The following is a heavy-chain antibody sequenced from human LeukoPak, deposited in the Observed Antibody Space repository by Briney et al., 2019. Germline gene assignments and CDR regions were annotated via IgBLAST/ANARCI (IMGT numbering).Heavy chain of an antibody. V-gene: IGHV4-34*01. CDR3: ARGLRVAARPDYFDY. J-gene: IGHJ4*02. CDR2: INHSGST. Sequence: SDTLSLTCAVYGGSFSDYYWSGIRQPPGKGLEGVGEINHSGSTNYNPSLKSRVTISVDTSKNQFSLKLSSMTAADTAVYYCARGLRVAARPDYFDYWGQGTLVTVSS. CDR1: GGSFSDYY. D-gene: IGHD6-6*01.